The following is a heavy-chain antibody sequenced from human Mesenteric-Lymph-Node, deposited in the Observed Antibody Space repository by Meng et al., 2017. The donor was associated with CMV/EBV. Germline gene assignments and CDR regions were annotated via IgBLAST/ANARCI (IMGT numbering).Heavy chain of an antibody. D-gene: IGHD6-13*01. J-gene: IGHJ4*02. Sequence: SVKVSCKASGGTFSSYAISWVRQAPGQGLEWMGGIIPIFGTANYAQKFQGRVTITTDESTSTAYMELSSLRSEDTAVYYCARSMARLSSSWYYFDYWGQGTLVTVSS. CDR3: ARSMARLSSSWYYFDY. CDR1: GGTFSSYA. V-gene: IGHV1-69*05. CDR2: IIPIFGTA.